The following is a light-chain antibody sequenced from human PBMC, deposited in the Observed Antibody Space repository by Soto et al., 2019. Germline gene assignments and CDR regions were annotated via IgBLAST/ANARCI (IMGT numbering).Light chain of an antibody. CDR1: SSDVGGYNY. CDR3: SSCTSSSTV. J-gene: IGLJ1*01. CDR2: DVS. V-gene: IGLV2-14*01. Sequence: QSALTQPASVSGAPGQSITISCTGTSSDVGGYNYVSWYQQQPGKAPKLIIYDVSNRPSGVSNRFSGSKSGDTASLTISGLQAEDEADYYCSSCTSSSTVFGTGTKLTVL.